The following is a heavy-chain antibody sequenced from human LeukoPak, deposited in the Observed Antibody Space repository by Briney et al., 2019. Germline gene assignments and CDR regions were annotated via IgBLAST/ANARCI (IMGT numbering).Heavy chain of an antibody. V-gene: IGHV3-48*02. CDR1: GFSFDDYS. J-gene: IGHJ4*02. CDR2: ISETGSTI. CDR3: ARVRAGVYLDY. D-gene: IGHD2-8*01. Sequence: PGGSLRLSCAASGFSFDDYSMTWVRQTPGKGLEGLSYISETGSTIFSPASVRGRFTISRDNAKNSLHLQMSSLRDGDTAVYYCARVRAGVYLDYWGQGTRVTVSS.